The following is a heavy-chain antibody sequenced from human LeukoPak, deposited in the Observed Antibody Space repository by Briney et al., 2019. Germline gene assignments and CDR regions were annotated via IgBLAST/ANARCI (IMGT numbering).Heavy chain of an antibody. V-gene: IGHV3-33*01. CDR2: IWYDGSDK. Sequence: GGSLRLSCAASGFTFSDYTIHWVRQAPGKGLEWVAVIWYDGSDKYYADSVKGRFTISRDNSKNTLYLQMNSLRVEDTAMYYCATNSGSPGGYWGQGTLVTVSS. CDR1: GFTFSDYT. CDR3: ATNSGSPGGY. J-gene: IGHJ4*02. D-gene: IGHD1-26*01.